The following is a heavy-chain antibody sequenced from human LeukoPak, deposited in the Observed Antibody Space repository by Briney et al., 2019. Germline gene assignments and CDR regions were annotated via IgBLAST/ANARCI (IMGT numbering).Heavy chain of an antibody. Sequence: GGSLRLSCAASGFTFSSYSMNWVRQAPGKGLEWVSYISSSSCTIYYADSVKGRFTISRDNAKNSLYLQMNSLRAEDTAVYYCARGMVTAIDDAFDIWGQGTMVTVSS. J-gene: IGHJ3*02. D-gene: IGHD2-21*02. CDR1: GFTFSSYS. CDR3: ARGMVTAIDDAFDI. V-gene: IGHV3-48*04. CDR2: ISSSSCTI.